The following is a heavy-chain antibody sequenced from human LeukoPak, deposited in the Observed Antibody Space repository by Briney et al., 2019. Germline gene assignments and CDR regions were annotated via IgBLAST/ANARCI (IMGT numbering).Heavy chain of an antibody. J-gene: IGHJ5*02. D-gene: IGHD1-1*01. Sequence: PGGSLRLSCAASGFTFSDYWMNWVRQTPGKGLVWVSHINSDGTITNYADSVGGRFTISRDNAKNTLYLQMNSLRVEDTALYYCARTNGLFSWGQGTLVTVSS. CDR2: INSDGTIT. CDR1: GFTFSDYW. CDR3: ARTNGLFS. V-gene: IGHV3-74*01.